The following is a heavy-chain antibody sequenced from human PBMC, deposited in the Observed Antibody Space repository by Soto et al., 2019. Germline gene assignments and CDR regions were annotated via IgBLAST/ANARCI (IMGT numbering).Heavy chain of an antibody. CDR3: ETGPSSNNGYRQFDY. J-gene: IGHJ4*02. CDR2: INHSGST. V-gene: IGHV4-34*01. D-gene: IGHD6-25*01. CDR1: GGSFSGYD. Sequence: SETKSVTCAVYGGSFSGYDLGWIRQHTGKGLEWIGEINHSGSTNYNPSPKSRVTISIDTSKDQFSLKLSSVTAADTAVYYCETGPSSNNGYRQFDYLGQGTLVTV.